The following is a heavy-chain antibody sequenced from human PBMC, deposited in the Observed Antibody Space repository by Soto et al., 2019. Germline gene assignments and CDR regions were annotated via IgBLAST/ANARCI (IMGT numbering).Heavy chain of an antibody. CDR2: INHSGST. D-gene: IGHD1-26*01. CDR3: AREEVVTDSGSYGGEEQ. V-gene: IGHV4-34*01. J-gene: IGHJ4*02. CDR1: GGSFSGYY. Sequence: SETLSLTCAVYGGSFSGYYWSWIRQPPGKGLEWIGEINHSGSTNYNPSLKSRVTISVDTSKNQFSLKLSSVTAADTAVYYCAREEVVTDSGSYGGEEQWGQGPMVTV.